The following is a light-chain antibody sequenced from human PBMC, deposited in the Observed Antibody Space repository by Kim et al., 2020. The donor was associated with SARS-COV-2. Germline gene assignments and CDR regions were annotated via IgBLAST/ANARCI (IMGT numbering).Light chain of an antibody. CDR3: QAWDSGTVI. J-gene: IGLJ2*01. CDR2: QDT. CDR1: KLGDKY. V-gene: IGLV3-1*01. Sequence: SYELTQPPSVAVSPGQTASITCSGDKLGDKYVCWYQQKPGQSPVLVIYQDTKRPSGIPERFSGSNSGNTATLTISGTQAMDEADYYCQAWDSGTVIFGGGTKLTVL.